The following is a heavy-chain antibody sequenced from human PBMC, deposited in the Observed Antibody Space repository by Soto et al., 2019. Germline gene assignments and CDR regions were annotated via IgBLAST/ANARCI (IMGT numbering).Heavy chain of an antibody. Sequence: QTGGSLRLSCATSGFTFRSYAIHWVRQAPGKGLEWVAVLSYDGSDKYYAASVKGRFTISRDNSKNTLYLQMDSLRTEDTAVYYCAKVSTSGSYRPYYFDFWGQGTLVTVSS. D-gene: IGHD1-26*01. J-gene: IGHJ4*02. V-gene: IGHV3-30*18. CDR1: GFTFRSYA. CDR3: AKVSTSGSYRPYYFDF. CDR2: LSYDGSDK.